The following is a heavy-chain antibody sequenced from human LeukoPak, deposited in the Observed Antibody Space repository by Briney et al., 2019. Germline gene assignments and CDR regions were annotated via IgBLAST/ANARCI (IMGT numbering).Heavy chain of an antibody. V-gene: IGHV4-59*08. J-gene: IGHJ3*02. CDR3: ARRTTVVYNVFDI. CDR1: AGSISSYY. Sequence: SETLSLTCTVSAGSISSYYWSWIRQPPGKGLEWIGYIYYSGSTNYNPSLKSRVTISVDTSKNQFSLKLSSVTAADTAVYYCARRTTVVYNVFDIWGQGTMVTVSS. CDR2: IYYSGST. D-gene: IGHD4-11*01.